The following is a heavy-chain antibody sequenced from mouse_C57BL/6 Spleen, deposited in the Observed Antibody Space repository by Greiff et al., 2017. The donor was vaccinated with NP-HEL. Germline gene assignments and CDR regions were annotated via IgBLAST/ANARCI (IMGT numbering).Heavy chain of an antibody. V-gene: IGHV1-26*01. J-gene: IGHJ3*01. CDR2: INPNNGGT. CDR3: ARSRYDGSFAY. D-gene: IGHD2-3*01. CDR1: GYPFTDYY. Sequence: VQLQQSGPELVKPGASVKISCKASGYPFTDYYMNWVKQSHGKSLEWIGDINPNNGGTSYNQKFKGKATLTVDKSSSTAYMELRSLTSEDSAVYHCARSRYDGSFAYWGQGTLVTVSA.